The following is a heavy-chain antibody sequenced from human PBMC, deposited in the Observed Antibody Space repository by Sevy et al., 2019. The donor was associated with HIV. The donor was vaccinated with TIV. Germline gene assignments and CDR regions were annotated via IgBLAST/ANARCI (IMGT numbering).Heavy chain of an antibody. J-gene: IGHJ4*02. CDR3: AREGCTRPHDY. V-gene: IGHV3-23*01. D-gene: IGHD2-8*01. CDR2: LSFGGGKI. CDR1: GFNFNIYS. Sequence: GGSLRLSCAVSGFNFNIYSMSWVRQAPGKXLEWVSSLSFGGGKINYADSVKGRFIISRDDSKNTLYLQMNSLRAEDTAVYFCAREGCTRPHDYWGQGTLVTVSS.